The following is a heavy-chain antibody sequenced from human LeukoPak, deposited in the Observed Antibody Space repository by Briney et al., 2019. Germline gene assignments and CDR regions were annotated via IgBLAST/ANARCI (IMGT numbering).Heavy chain of an antibody. Sequence: GGSLRLSCAASGFSFSSYSMNWVRQAPGKGLEWVSSISSSSSYIYYADSVKGRFTISRDNAKNSLYLQMNSLRAEDTAVYYCAREGLGLRLGELSSFDYWGQGTLVTVSS. CDR2: ISSSSSYI. CDR1: GFSFSSYS. V-gene: IGHV3-21*01. CDR3: AREGLGLRLGELSSFDY. D-gene: IGHD3-16*02. J-gene: IGHJ4*02.